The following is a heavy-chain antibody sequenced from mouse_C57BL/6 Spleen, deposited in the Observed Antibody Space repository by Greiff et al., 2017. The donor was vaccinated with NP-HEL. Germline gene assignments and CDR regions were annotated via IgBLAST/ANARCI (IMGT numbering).Heavy chain of an antibody. V-gene: IGHV5-9*01. CDR2: ISGGGGNT. J-gene: IGHJ2*01. Sequence: EVKLVESGGGLVKPGGSLKLSCAASGFTFSSYTMSWVRQTPEKRLEWVATISGGGGNTYYPDSVKGRFTISRDNAKNTLYLQMSSLRSEDTALYYCARHGGTRFDYWGQGTTLTVSS. CDR3: ARHGGTRFDY. CDR1: GFTFSSYT. D-gene: IGHD2-14*01.